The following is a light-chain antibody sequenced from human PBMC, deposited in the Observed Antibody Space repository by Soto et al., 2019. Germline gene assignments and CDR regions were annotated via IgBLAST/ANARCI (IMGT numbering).Light chain of an antibody. CDR3: QQYYSYWT. CDR2: KAS. CDR1: QSVTTS. V-gene: IGKV1-5*03. J-gene: IGKJ4*01. Sequence: DNKLSRHPFTLSSLVADSVTISCRASQSVTTSLAWYQQKPGKAPNFLIYKASSLETGVPSRFSGSGSETEVTLTSSSLQPDDFATYYCQQYYSYWTFGGGTKVDIK.